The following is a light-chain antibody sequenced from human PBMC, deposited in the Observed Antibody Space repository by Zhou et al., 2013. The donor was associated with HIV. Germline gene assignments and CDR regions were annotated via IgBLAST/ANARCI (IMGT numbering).Light chain of an antibody. CDR1: QSVSSSS. CDR2: GAS. J-gene: IGKJ2*01. V-gene: IGKV3-11*01. Sequence: EVLMTQSPVTLSLSPGERATLSCRASQSVSSSSLAWYQQRPGQAPRLLIYGASNRATGIPARFSGSGSGTDFTLTISSLEPEDFAVYYCQQRSNWPMYTFGQGTKLEIK. CDR3: QQRSNWPMYT.